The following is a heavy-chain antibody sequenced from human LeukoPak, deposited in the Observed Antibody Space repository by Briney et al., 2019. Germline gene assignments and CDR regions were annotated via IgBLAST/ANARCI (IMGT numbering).Heavy chain of an antibody. D-gene: IGHD6-13*01. J-gene: IGHJ4*02. CDR2: ISWNSGSI. CDR1: GFTFDDYA. V-gene: IGHV3-9*01. Sequence: GGSLRLSCAASGFTFDDYAMHWVRQAPGKGLEWVSGISWNSGSIGYADSVKGRFTISRDNAKSSLYLQMNSLRAEDTALYYCAKGYGIAAAELFDYWGQGTLVTVSS. CDR3: AKGYGIAAAELFDY.